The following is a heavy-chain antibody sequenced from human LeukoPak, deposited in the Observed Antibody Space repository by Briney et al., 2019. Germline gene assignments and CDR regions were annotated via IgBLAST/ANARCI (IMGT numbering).Heavy chain of an antibody. CDR3: VRDLAGATTGTIPLFDY. V-gene: IGHV1-46*01. Sequence: ASVKVSCKASGYTFTSYYMHWVRQAPGQGLEWMGIINPSGGSTSYAQKFQGRVTMTTDTSTSTAYMELRSLRSDDTAVYYCVRDLAGATTGTIPLFDYWGQGTLVTVSS. CDR1: GYTFTSYY. CDR2: INPSGGST. J-gene: IGHJ4*02. D-gene: IGHD6-13*01.